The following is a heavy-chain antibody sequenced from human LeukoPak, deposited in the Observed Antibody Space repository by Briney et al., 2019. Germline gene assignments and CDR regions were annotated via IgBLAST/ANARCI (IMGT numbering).Heavy chain of an antibody. D-gene: IGHD6-13*01. Sequence: GGSLRLSCAASGFTFSSYAMHWVRQAPGKGLEWVAVISYDGSNKYYADSVKGRFTISRDNSKNTLYLQMNSLRAEDTAVYYCARGVGYSSSNYVNSFDPWGPGTLVTVSS. V-gene: IGHV3-30-3*01. CDR2: ISYDGSNK. CDR3: ARGVGYSSSNYVNSFDP. CDR1: GFTFSSYA. J-gene: IGHJ5*02.